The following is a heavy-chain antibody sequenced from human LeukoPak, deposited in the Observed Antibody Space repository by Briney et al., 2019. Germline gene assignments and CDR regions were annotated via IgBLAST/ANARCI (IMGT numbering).Heavy chain of an antibody. D-gene: IGHD2-2*01. CDR1: GGSISSSSYY. CDR2: IYYSGST. Sequence: SETLSLTCTVSGGSISSSSYYWGWIRQPPGKGLEWIGSIYYSGSTYYNPSLKSRVTISVDTSKNQFSLKLSSVTAADTAVYYCARRTETFTDYWGQGTLVTVSS. J-gene: IGHJ4*02. CDR3: ARRTETFTDY. V-gene: IGHV4-39*01.